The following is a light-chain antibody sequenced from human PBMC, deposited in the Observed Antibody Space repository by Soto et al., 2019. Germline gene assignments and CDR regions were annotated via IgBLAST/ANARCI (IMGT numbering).Light chain of an antibody. CDR1: QSVSSSY. CDR2: DAS. Sequence: EIVLTQYTGTLSLSPGERATLSCRASQSVSSSYLALYQQKPGQAPRLLIYDASSRPTDIPARFSGSGSGTDFTLTISSLEPEDFALYYCQLRSNWPITFGHGTRPEI. CDR3: QLRSNWPIT. V-gene: IGKV3D-20*02. J-gene: IGKJ5*01.